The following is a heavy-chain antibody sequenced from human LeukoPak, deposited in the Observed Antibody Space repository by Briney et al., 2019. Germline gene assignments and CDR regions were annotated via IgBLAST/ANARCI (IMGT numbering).Heavy chain of an antibody. Sequence: GGSLRLSCAASGFALSTYWMHWVRQAPGKGLVWVSLINSDGTNTIYADSVKGRFTISRDTAKNTLYLEMNRLRADDTAVYYCTRAGPGGSYDCWGQGTLVTVSS. D-gene: IGHD3-10*01. CDR2: INSDGTNT. J-gene: IGHJ4*02. V-gene: IGHV3-74*01. CDR3: TRAGPGGSYDC. CDR1: GFALSTYW.